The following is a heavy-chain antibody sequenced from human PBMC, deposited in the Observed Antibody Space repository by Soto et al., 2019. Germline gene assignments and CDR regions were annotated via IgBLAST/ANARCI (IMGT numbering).Heavy chain of an antibody. CDR3: ANLVYSSGYVDY. D-gene: IGHD3-22*01. Sequence: PGGSLRLSCAASGFPFSSYAMRWVRQAPGKGLEWVSAISGSGGSTYYAASVKGRFTISRDNSKNTLYLQMNSLRAEDTAVYYCANLVYSSGYVDYWGQGTLVTVSS. V-gene: IGHV3-23*01. J-gene: IGHJ4*02. CDR1: GFPFSSYA. CDR2: ISGSGGST.